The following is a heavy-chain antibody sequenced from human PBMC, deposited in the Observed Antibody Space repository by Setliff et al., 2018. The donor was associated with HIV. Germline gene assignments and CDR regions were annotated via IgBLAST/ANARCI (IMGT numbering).Heavy chain of an antibody. V-gene: IGHV3-23*03. Sequence: GGSLRLSCAAAGFTFGRYAMSWVRQAPGKGLEWVSGIYSGDNSTYYAPFAKGRFTISRDRSDNTVLLQMNHLRPDDTAVYYCARLHYDDFGSFWGQGTLVTVSS. D-gene: IGHD3-22*01. J-gene: IGHJ4*02. CDR3: ARLHYDDFGSF. CDR1: GFTFGRYA. CDR2: IYSGDNST.